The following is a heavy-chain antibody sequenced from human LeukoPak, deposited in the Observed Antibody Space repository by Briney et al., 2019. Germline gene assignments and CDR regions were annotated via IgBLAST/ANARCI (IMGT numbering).Heavy chain of an antibody. CDR3: ARDRGGYSSAGQPFDI. CDR2: IKQDGSEK. V-gene: IGHV3-7*01. CDR1: GFTFSSYW. D-gene: IGHD1-26*01. J-gene: IGHJ3*02. Sequence: GGSLRLSCAASGFTFSSYWMNWARQAPGKGLEWVANIKQDGSEKYYVDSVKGRFTISRDNAKNSLYLQMNSLRAEDTAVYYCARDRGGYSSAGQPFDIWGQGTMVTVSS.